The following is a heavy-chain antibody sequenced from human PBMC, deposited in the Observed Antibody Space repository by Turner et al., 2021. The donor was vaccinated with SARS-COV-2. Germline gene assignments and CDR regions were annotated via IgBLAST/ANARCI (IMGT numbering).Heavy chain of an antibody. CDR1: GDTFPAYN. J-gene: IGHJ4*02. CDR2: VTANSGDT. V-gene: IGHV1-2*02. D-gene: IGHD2-15*01. Sequence: QVQLVQSGAEVKKPGASVKVSCKASGDTFPAYNIHWLRQAPGQVLEWMGGVTANSGDTNYAQKFQGRVTMTRDTSISTAYMELSSLRSDDTAVYYCARVCNGNVCKNFDYWGQGTLVTVSS. CDR3: ARVCNGNVCKNFDY.